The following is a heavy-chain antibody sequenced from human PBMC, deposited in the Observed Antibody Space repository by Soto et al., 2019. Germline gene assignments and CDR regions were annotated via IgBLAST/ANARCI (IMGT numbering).Heavy chain of an antibody. D-gene: IGHD3-3*01. CDR1: GYTFTDYG. Sequence: QVHLVQSGAEVKKPGASVKVSCKASGYTFTDYGITWVRQAPGQGLEWVGWISSYNGNTNYAQRLQVRVTMTTDISTTMTYMELRSLSSADTAVYYCARSSRHDYWSVSSFPSYYFDYWGQGTLVTVS. CDR3: ARSSRHDYWSVSSFPSYYFDY. V-gene: IGHV1-18*01. CDR2: ISSYNGNT. J-gene: IGHJ4*02.